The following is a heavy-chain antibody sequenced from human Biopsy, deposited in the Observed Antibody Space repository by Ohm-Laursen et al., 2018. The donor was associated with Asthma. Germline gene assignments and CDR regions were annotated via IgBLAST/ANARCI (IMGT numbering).Heavy chain of an antibody. CDR1: GYTFNSAG. V-gene: IGHV1-18*01. CDR2: ISVYNGNT. D-gene: IGHD3-10*01. J-gene: IGHJ6*02. Sequence: APVKVSCKTSGYTFNSAGITWVRQAPGQWLEWMGWISVYNGNTKVAQKLQDRVTVITDTSTSTAYMELRSLRSDDTAVYFCARAVDYSHYYGIDVWGQGTTVTVS. CDR3: ARAVDYSHYYGIDV.